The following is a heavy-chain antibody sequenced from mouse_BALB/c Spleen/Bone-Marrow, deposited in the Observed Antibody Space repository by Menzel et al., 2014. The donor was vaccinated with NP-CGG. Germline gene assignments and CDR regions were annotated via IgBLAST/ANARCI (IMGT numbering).Heavy chain of an antibody. V-gene: IGHV1-7*01. CDR3: ARGNYEAMDY. J-gene: IGHJ4*01. Sequence: VQLQESGAELAKPGASVKMSCKASGYTFTSYWMHWVKQRPGQGLEWIGYINPSTGYTEYNQKFKDKATLTADKSPSTAYMQLSSLTSEDAAVYYCARGNYEAMDYWGQGTSVTVSS. CDR1: GYTFTSYW. CDR2: INPSTGYT. D-gene: IGHD2-1*01.